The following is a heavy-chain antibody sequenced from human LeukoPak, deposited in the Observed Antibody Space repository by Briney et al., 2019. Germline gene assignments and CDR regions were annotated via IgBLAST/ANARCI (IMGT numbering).Heavy chain of an antibody. V-gene: IGHV1-69*13. CDR3: ARDEGMVRGVTSTYFDY. J-gene: IGHJ4*02. Sequence: GASVKVSCKASGGTFSSYAITWVRQAPGQGLEWVGGIIPIFGEANYAQNFRDRVTFTANESTSTAYMELTSLKSDDTAVYFCARDEGMVRGVTSTYFDYWGQGTLVTVSS. CDR1: GGTFSSYA. D-gene: IGHD3-10*01. CDR2: IIPIFGEA.